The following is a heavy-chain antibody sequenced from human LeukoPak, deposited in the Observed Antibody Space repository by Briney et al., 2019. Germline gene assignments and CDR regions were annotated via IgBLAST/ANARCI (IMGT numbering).Heavy chain of an antibody. V-gene: IGHV4-30-4*01. CDR3: ARDCVVAYPRGMDV. CDR2: IYYSGST. CDR1: GGSISSGDYY. D-gene: IGHD2-15*01. J-gene: IGHJ6*02. Sequence: SQTLSLTCTVSGGSISSGDYYWSWIRQPPGKGLEWIGYIYYSGSTYYNLSLKSRVTISVDTSKNQFSLKLSSVTAADTAVYYCARDCVVAYPRGMDVWGQGTTVTVSS.